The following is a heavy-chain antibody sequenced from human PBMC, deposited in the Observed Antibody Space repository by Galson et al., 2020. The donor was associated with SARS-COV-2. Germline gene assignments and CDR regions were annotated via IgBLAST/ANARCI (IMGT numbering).Heavy chain of an antibody. J-gene: IGHJ4*02. CDR3: TRDGGILGGLDY. D-gene: IGHD3-16*01. Sequence: GESLKISCTASGFTFGDYAMSWVRQAPGKGLEWVGFIRSKAYGGTTEYAASVKGRFTISRDDSKSIAYLQMNSLKTEDTAVYYCTRDGGILGGLDYWGQGTLVTVSS. V-gene: IGHV3-49*04. CDR1: GFTFGDYA. CDR2: IRSKAYGGTT.